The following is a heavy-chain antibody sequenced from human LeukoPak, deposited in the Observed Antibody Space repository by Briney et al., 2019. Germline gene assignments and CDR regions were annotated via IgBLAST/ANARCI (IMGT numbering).Heavy chain of an antibody. D-gene: IGHD3-22*01. CDR3: ARLPVTTISPNWFDP. J-gene: IGHJ5*02. Sequence: GESLKISCKGSGYSFTSYWIGWVRQMPGKGLEWMGIIYPGDSDTRYSPSFQGQVTISADKSISTAYLQWSSLKASDTAMYYCARLPVTTISPNWFDPWGQGTLVTVSS. V-gene: IGHV5-51*01. CDR2: IYPGDSDT. CDR1: GYSFTSYW.